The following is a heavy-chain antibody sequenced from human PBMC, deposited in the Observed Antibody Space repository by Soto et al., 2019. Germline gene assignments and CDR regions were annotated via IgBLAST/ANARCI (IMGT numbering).Heavy chain of an antibody. CDR1: GYRFTAYY. Sequence: QVQLVQSGAGVQKPGASVKVSCEASGYRFTAYYMHWVRQAPGQGLEWMAIINLSSGVANYAQRFQGRFTMTRDTSTSTVYMELSRLRSEDTAVYYCARSPPLRECPGGDCSHFDYWGQGTLVTVS. V-gene: IGHV1-46*01. D-gene: IGHD2-21*02. CDR2: INLSSGVA. CDR3: ARSPPLRECPGGDCSHFDY. J-gene: IGHJ4*02.